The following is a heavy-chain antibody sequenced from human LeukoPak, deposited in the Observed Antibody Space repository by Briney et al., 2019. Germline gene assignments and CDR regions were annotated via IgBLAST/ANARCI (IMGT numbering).Heavy chain of an antibody. J-gene: IGHJ5*02. CDR3: ARGRRQGFPNL. CDR1: GFTFSDYE. Sequence: GGSLRLSCAGSGFTFSDYEMIWVRQAPGKGLEWVACISSDSSTIYYAGSVQGRFTISRVNAKNSLYLQMNSLRAEDTAVYHCARGRRQGFPNLWGQGTLVTVSS. CDR2: ISSDSSTI. D-gene: IGHD3-3*01. V-gene: IGHV3-48*03.